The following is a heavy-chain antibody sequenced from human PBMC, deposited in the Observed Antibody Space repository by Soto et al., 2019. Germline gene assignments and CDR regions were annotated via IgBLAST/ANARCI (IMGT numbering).Heavy chain of an antibody. CDR3: AKEIKVQYYDSSGYRRPRGFDY. CDR1: GFTFSSYA. CDR2: ISGSGGST. V-gene: IGHV3-23*01. Sequence: PVGSLSLSGAASGFTFSSYAMSWVRQAPGGGLEGVSAISGSGGSTYYADSVKGRVTISRDNSKNTLYLQMNSLRAEDTAVYYSAKEIKVQYYDSSGYRRPRGFDYWGQGTLVTVSS. J-gene: IGHJ4*02. D-gene: IGHD3-22*01.